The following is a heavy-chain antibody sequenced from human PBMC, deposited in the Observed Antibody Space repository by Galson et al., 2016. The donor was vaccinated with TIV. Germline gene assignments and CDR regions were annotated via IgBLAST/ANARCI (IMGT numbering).Heavy chain of an antibody. CDR3: ARGRGEI. V-gene: IGHV3-49*03. CDR2: IRSKPYGGTA. J-gene: IGHJ4*02. D-gene: IGHD3-10*01. CDR1: GFRFGDNA. Sequence: SLRLSCAVSGFRFGDNAISWFRPTPEKGLEWVGFIRSKPYGGTAEYAASVRGRFTISRDDSRSTAYLQMDSLKSEDTAVYYCARGRGEIWGPGTLVTVSS.